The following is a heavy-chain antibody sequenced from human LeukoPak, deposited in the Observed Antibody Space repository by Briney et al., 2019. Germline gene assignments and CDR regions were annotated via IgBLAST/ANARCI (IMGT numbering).Heavy chain of an antibody. V-gene: IGHV4-34*01. J-gene: IGHJ1*01. CDR2: INHSGST. Sequence: SETLSLTCAVYGGSFSGYYWSWIRQPPGKGLGWIGEINHSGSTNYNPSLKSRVTISVDTSRNQFSLKLRSVTAADTAVYYCARVVQSTDSSGFYLPEYFQHWGQGTLVTVSS. CDR3: ARVVQSTDSSGFYLPEYFQH. D-gene: IGHD3-22*01. CDR1: GGSFSGYY.